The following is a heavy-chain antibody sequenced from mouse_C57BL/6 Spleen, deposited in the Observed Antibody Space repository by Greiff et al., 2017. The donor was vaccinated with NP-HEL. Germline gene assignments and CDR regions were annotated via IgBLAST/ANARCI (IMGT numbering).Heavy chain of an antibody. Sequence: QVQLKESGAELARPGASVKLSCTASGYTFTSYGISWVKQRTGQGLEWIGEIYPRSGNTYYNEKFKGKATLTADKSSSTAYMELRSLTSEDSAVYFCAREGYDGYYDAMDYWGQGTSVTVSS. D-gene: IGHD2-3*01. V-gene: IGHV1-81*01. CDR2: IYPRSGNT. CDR1: GYTFTSYG. J-gene: IGHJ4*01. CDR3: AREGYDGYYDAMDY.